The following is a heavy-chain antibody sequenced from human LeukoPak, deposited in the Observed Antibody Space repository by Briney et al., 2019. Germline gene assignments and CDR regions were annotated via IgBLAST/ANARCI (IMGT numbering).Heavy chain of an antibody. J-gene: IGHJ4*02. V-gene: IGHV3-23*01. Sequence: GGSLRLSCAASGFTFSSYAMSWVRQAPGKGLEWVSAISGSGGSTYYADSVKGRFTISRDNAKNTLYLQMNSLRAEDTAVYYCVRGGYSSSFRFDYWGQGSLVTVSS. CDR3: VRGGYSSSFRFDY. CDR2: ISGSGGST. D-gene: IGHD6-6*01. CDR1: GFTFSSYA.